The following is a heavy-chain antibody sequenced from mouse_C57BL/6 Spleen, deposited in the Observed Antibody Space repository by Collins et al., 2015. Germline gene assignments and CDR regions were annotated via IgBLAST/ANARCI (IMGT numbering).Heavy chain of an antibody. J-gene: IGHJ2*01. V-gene: IGHV3-2*02. D-gene: IGHD1-1*01. Sequence: DVQLQESGPGLVKPSQSLSLTCTVTGYSITSDYAWNRIRQFPGNKLEWMGYISYSGSTSYNPSLKSRISITRDTSKNQFFLQLNSVTTEDTATYYCARVGYGSSPFDYWGQGTTLTVSS. CDR1: GYSITSDYA. CDR2: ISYSGST. CDR3: ARVGYGSSPFDY.